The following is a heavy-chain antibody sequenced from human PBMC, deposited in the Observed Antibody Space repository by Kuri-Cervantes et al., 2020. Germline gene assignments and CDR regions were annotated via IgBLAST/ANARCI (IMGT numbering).Heavy chain of an antibody. D-gene: IGHD3-10*01. Sequence: GGSLRLSCAASGFTFSSYWMSWVRQAPGKGLEWVANIKQDGSEKYYADSVKGRFTISRDNSKNTLYLQMNSLRAEDTAVYYCARYGSGSYYNYYGMDVWGQGTTVTVSS. CDR2: IKQDGSEK. J-gene: IGHJ6*02. CDR3: ARYGSGSYYNYYGMDV. CDR1: GFTFSSYW. V-gene: IGHV3-7*01.